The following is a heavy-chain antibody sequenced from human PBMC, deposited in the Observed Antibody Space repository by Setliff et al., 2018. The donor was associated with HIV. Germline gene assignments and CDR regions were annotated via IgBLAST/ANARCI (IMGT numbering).Heavy chain of an antibody. CDR1: GGSIGSGSYY. V-gene: IGHV4-61*02. Sequence: SETLSLTCTVSGGSIGSGSYYWTWIRQPAGKGLEWIGRIYTSGNINYNPSLKSRVTISVDTSKNQFSLNLTSVTADDTGIYYCARGPPFAYWGQGLLVTVSS. J-gene: IGHJ4*02. CDR2: IYTSGNI. CDR3: ARGPPFAY.